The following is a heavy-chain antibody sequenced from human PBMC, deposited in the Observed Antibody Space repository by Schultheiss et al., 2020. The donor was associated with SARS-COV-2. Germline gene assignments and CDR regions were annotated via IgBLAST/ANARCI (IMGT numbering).Heavy chain of an antibody. D-gene: IGHD6-13*01. V-gene: IGHV3-53*01. CDR1: GFTVSSNY. J-gene: IGHJ4*02. CDR2: IYSGGST. CDR3: ARSISIAAAEFDY. Sequence: GGSLRLSCAASGFTVSSNYMSWVRQAPGKGLEWVSVIYSGGSTYYADSVKGRFTISRDNAKNSLYLQMNSLRAEDTAVYYCARSISIAAAEFDYWGQGTLVTVSS.